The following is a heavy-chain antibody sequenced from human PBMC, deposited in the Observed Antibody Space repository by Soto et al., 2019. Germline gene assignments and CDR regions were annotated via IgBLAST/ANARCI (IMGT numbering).Heavy chain of an antibody. CDR1: GGSISSGGYY. V-gene: IGHV4-31*03. J-gene: IGHJ6*02. D-gene: IGHD3-3*01. Sequence: SETLSLTCTVSGGSISSGGYYWSWIRQHPGKGLEWIGYIYYSGSTYYNPSLKNRVTISVDTSKNQFSLKLSSVTAADTAVYYCARAGFGVVIQVWGQGTTVTVS. CDR3: ARAGFGVVIQV. CDR2: IYYSGST.